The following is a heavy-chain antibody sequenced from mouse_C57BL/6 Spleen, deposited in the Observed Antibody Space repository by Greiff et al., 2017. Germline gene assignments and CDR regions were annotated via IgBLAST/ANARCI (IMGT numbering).Heavy chain of an antibody. Sequence: QVQLQQPGAELVRPGSSVKLSCKASGYTFTSYWMQWVKQRPVQGLEWIGNIDPSDSETYYNQQFKDKATLTVDKASSTAYMQLSSLTSDDSAVYYCARSSVASWFDYWGQGTLVTVSA. V-gene: IGHV1-52*01. CDR3: ARSSVASWFDY. D-gene: IGHD3-2*02. CDR2: IDPSDSET. J-gene: IGHJ3*01. CDR1: GYTFTSYW.